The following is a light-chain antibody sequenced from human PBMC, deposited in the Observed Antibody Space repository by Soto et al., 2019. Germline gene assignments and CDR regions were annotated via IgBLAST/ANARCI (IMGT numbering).Light chain of an antibody. V-gene: IGLV1-51*01. CDR3: GTWDSRLSADV. Sequence: QSGLTQPPSVNAAPGQRVAISCSGRTSNIGNNYVSWYQQFPGTAPKLLLFDDNKRPSGIPDRFSGSKSGTSATLAITGLQTGDEADYYCGTWDSRLSADVFGGGTK. CDR2: DDN. CDR1: TSNIGNNY. J-gene: IGLJ2*01.